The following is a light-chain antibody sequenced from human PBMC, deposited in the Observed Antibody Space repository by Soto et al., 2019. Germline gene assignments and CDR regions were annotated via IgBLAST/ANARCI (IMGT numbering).Light chain of an antibody. CDR3: QQYETFSGT. V-gene: IGKV1-9*01. Sequence: DIQLTQSPSFLSASVGDIVTITCRASQGISSYLAWYQQKPGKAPKLLIYDASALPRGVPSRFSGSGSGTKFTLTIASLQPDDFATYYCQQYETFSGTFGPGTKVDI. CDR1: QGISSY. CDR2: DAS. J-gene: IGKJ1*01.